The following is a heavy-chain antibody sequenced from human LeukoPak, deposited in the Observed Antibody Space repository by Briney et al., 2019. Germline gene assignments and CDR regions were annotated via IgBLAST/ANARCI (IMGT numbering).Heavy chain of an antibody. CDR2: ISSGGSYI. CDR1: GFTFSDYA. D-gene: IGHD2-2*01. CDR3: ARGPALYCTSSSCLDGVD. Sequence: GGSLRLSCAASGFTFSDYAMNWVRQAPGKGLEWVSSISSGGSYISYADSVKGRFTVSKDDAKDSLFLQMRSLRDEDTAVYYCARGPALYCTSSSCLDGVDWGQGTLVSVSS. V-gene: IGHV3-21*01. J-gene: IGHJ4*02.